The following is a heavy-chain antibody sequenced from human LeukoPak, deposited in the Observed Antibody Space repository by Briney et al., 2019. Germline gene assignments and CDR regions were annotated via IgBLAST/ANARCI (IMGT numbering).Heavy chain of an antibody. Sequence: PGGSLRLSCEASGFTFTNAWMNWVRQAPGKGPEWVGRMKSKRDGGATEYAAPVKGRFTISRDDSKNTVYLQMNSLRAEDTAVYYCAKDRDRDYYDSSGVWSFDIWGQGTMVTVSS. CDR3: AKDRDRDYYDSSGVWSFDI. J-gene: IGHJ3*02. CDR1: GFTFTNAW. V-gene: IGHV3-15*01. D-gene: IGHD3-22*01. CDR2: MKSKRDGGAT.